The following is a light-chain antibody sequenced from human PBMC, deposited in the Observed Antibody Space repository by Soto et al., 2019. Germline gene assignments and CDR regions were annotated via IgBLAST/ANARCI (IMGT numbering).Light chain of an antibody. J-gene: IGKJ2*01. V-gene: IGKV3-15*01. CDR1: QSVSSN. Sequence: EIVMTQSPATLSVSPGERATVSCRASQSVSSNLAWYQQKPGQAPRLLIYGASTRATGIPARFSGSGSGTEFTLTIGSLQSEDFAVYYCQQHNTWPRTFGQGTKLEIK. CDR3: QQHNTWPRT. CDR2: GAS.